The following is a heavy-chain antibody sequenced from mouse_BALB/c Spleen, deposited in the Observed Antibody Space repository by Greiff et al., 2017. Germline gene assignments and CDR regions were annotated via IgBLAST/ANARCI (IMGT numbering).Heavy chain of an antibody. CDR1: GYSITSDYA. Sequence: DVQLQESGPGLVKPSQSLSLTCTVTGYSITSDYAWNWIRQFPGNKLEWMGYISYSGSTSYNPSLKSRISITRDTSKNQFFLQLNSVTTEDTATYYCAREDYADYWGQGTTLTVSS. CDR3: AREDYADY. D-gene: IGHD2-4*01. V-gene: IGHV3-2*02. J-gene: IGHJ2*01. CDR2: ISYSGST.